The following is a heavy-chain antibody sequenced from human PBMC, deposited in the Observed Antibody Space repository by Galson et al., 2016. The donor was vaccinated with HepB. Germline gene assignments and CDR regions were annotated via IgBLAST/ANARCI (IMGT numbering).Heavy chain of an antibody. D-gene: IGHD6-13*01. CDR2: TYSGGDT. CDR1: GFTVSSTY. J-gene: IGHJ5*02. Sequence: SLRLSCAASGFTVSSTYMSWVRQAPGKGLEWVSVTYSGGDTYYADSVKGRFTISRDNSKNTLYLQMNSLRAEDTAVYYCATDSPHSSSWGSTWGQGTLVTVSS. V-gene: IGHV3-53*01. CDR3: ATDSPHSSSWGST.